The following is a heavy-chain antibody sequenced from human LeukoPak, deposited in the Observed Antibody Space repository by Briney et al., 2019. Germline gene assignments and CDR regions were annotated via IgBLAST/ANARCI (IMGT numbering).Heavy chain of an antibody. J-gene: IGHJ4*02. V-gene: IGHV1-46*01. CDR2: INPSGGST. D-gene: IGHD3-22*01. CDR1: GYTFTSYY. CDR3: ARGMRSGNYYDSSGYYSADY. Sequence: RASVKVSCKASGYTFTSYYMHWVRQAPGQGLEWMGIINPSGGSTSYAQKFQGRVTMTRDTSTSTVYMELSSLRSEDTAVYYCARGMRSGNYYDSSGYYSADYWGQGTLVTVSS.